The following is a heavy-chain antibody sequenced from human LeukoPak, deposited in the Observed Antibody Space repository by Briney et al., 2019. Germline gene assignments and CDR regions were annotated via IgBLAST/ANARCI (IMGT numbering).Heavy chain of an antibody. CDR2: IYPGGSET. D-gene: IGHD5-24*01. V-gene: IGHV5-51*01. Sequence: GESLKISCKGLGYSFSSYWNAWVRQRSGKGLEWMGIIYPGGSETRYDPSFQGQVTISADRSTSTAYLQWSSLRASDTAMYYCARASRDGYNQNFDHWGQGTLVTVSS. CDR3: ARASRDGYNQNFDH. CDR1: GYSFSSYW. J-gene: IGHJ4*02.